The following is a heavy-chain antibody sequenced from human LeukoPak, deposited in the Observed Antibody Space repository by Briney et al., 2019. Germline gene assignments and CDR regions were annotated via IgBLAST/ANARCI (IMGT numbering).Heavy chain of an antibody. CDR3: ARESGSYYYYYMDV. V-gene: IGHV3-21*04. Sequence: GGSLSLSCAASGFILSSYTMNWVRQAPGKGLEWVSIISSGSSYIHYADSVKGRFTISRDNAKNSLYLQMNSLRAEDTALYYCARESGSYYYYYMDVWGKGATVTVSS. CDR1: GFILSSYT. J-gene: IGHJ6*03. D-gene: IGHD1-26*01. CDR2: ISSGSSYI.